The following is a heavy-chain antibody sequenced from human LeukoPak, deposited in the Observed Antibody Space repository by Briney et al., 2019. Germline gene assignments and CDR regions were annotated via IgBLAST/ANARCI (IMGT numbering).Heavy chain of an antibody. V-gene: IGHV4-38-2*02. Sequence: SETLSLTCTVSGFSFSSAYYWGWIRQPPGRGLEWIGNVYHSGSTYLNPSLKSRVTISVDTSQNQFSLKLSSVTAADTAVYYCARDPYSIRRAFDIWGXGTMVTVSS. CDR1: GFSFSSAYY. J-gene: IGHJ3*02. CDR3: ARDPYSIRRAFDI. D-gene: IGHD3-3*02. CDR2: VYHSGST.